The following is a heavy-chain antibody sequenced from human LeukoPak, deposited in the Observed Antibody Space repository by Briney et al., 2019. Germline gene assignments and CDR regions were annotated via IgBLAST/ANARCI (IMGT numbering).Heavy chain of an antibody. J-gene: IGHJ4*02. Sequence: GGSQRPSCAASGFTFKSYAMSWVRQAPGKGLEWVSGISGGGGSTYYADSVKGRFTISRDNSKKKLYLQMNSLRAEDTAVYYCAKDSRGYSGYDFDSWGQGSLVTVSS. CDR3: AKDSRGYSGYDFDS. CDR2: ISGGGGST. CDR1: GFTFKSYA. V-gene: IGHV3-23*01. D-gene: IGHD5-12*01.